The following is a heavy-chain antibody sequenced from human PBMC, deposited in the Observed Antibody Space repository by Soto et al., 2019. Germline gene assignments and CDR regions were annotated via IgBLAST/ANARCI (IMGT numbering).Heavy chain of an antibody. Sequence: SETMSLTCIVSGGSMSSYYLGWFRKPPGKGLEWIGYIYYTGTTTYHPSLKSRVTISIDTSRNQFSLKLNSVTAADTAVYYCARLGGYYQAFDQWGQGSLVTVSS. CDR2: IYYTGTT. D-gene: IGHD2-21*02. V-gene: IGHV4-59*08. CDR1: GGSMSSYY. J-gene: IGHJ4*02. CDR3: ARLGGYYQAFDQ.